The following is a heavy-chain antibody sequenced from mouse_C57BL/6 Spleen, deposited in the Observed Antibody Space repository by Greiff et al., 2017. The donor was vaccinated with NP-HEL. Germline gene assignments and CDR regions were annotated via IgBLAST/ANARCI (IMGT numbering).Heavy chain of an antibody. Sequence: QVQLQQPGAELVRPGSSVKLSCKASGYTFTSYWMDWVKQRPGQGLEWIGNIYPSDSETHYNQKFKDKATLTVDKSSSTAYMQLSSLTSEDSAVYYCARIYDGYQGAYWGQGTLVTVSA. CDR2: IYPSDSET. V-gene: IGHV1-61*01. CDR1: GYTFTSYW. J-gene: IGHJ3*01. D-gene: IGHD2-3*01. CDR3: ARIYDGYQGAY.